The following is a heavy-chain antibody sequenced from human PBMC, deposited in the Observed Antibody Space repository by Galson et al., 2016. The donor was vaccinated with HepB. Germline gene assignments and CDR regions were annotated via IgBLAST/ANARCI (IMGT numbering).Heavy chain of an antibody. CDR3: ARLRWELSPRFDP. V-gene: IGHV4-39*01. CDR2: IYYTGST. CDR1: GGSISSGSISNSSYY. J-gene: IGHJ5*02. Sequence: SETLSLNCTVSGGSISSGSISNSSYYWGWIRQPPGKGLEWIGSIYYTGSTYYNPSLKRRVTISVDTSKNQFSLKQNSVTAADTAVYYCARLRWELSPRFDPWGQGTLVTVSS. D-gene: IGHD3-16*02.